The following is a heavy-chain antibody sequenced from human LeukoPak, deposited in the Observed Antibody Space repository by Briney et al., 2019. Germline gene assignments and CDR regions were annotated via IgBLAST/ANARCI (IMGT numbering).Heavy chain of an antibody. CDR2: IYHSGST. J-gene: IGHJ6*03. Sequence: SETLSLTCAVSGYSISSGYYWGRIRQPPGKGLEWIGSIYHSGSTYYNPSLKSRVTISVDTSKNQFSLKLSSVTAADTAVYYCARHPRVQYSSSSRDYYYYYYMDVWGKGTTVTVSS. CDR3: ARHPRVQYSSSSRDYYYYYYMDV. CDR1: GYSISSGYY. D-gene: IGHD6-6*01. V-gene: IGHV4-38-2*01.